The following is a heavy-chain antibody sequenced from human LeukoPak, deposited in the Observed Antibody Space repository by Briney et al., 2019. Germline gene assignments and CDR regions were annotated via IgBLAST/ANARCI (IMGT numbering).Heavy chain of an antibody. V-gene: IGHV1-69*05. CDR2: IIPIFGTA. D-gene: IGHD3-9*01. J-gene: IGHJ4*02. Sequence: ASVKVSCKASGGTFSSYAISWVRQAPGQGLEWMGGIIPIFGTANYAQKFQGRVTITTDESTSTAYMELSSLRSEDTAVYYCARGPYYDILTGYLPYYFDYWGQGTLDTVSS. CDR3: ARGPYYDILTGYLPYYFDY. CDR1: GGTFSSYA.